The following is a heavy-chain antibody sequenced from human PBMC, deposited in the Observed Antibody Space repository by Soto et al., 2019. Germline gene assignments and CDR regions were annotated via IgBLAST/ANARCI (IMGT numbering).Heavy chain of an antibody. D-gene: IGHD6-6*01. J-gene: IGHJ6*03. CDR3: ARKSIAARSVDYYYYMDV. Sequence: ASVKVSCKASGYTFTSYGISWVRQAPGQGLEWMGWISAYNGNTNYAQKLQGRVTMTTDTSTSTAYMELRSLRSDDTAVYYCARKSIAARSVDYYYYMDVWGKGTTVTVSS. CDR2: ISAYNGNT. CDR1: GYTFTSYG. V-gene: IGHV1-18*01.